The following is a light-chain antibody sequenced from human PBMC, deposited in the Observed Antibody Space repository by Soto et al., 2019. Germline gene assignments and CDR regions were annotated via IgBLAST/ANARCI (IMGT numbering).Light chain of an antibody. V-gene: IGKV3-15*01. CDR1: ETLISF. CDR2: GAS. Sequence: EIVLTQSPATLSVSPGERVTLSCRASETLISFLAWYQQKPGQAPRLLIYGASTRATGVPARFSGSGSATDFALTISSLQSADFAVCYCQSYNDWPLAVGQGTKLEI. CDR3: QSYNDWPLA. J-gene: IGKJ2*01.